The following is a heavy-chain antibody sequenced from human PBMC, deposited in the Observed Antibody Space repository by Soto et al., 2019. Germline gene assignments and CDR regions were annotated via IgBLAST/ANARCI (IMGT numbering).Heavy chain of an antibody. CDR1: GFTPRPYS. D-gene: IGHD5-12*01. Sequence: GGSLRLSCAASGFTPRPYSMNWVRQAPGKGLEWVSSISGSGDSTYYADSVKGRFTISRDNSKNTLYLQMNSLRAEDTAVYYCAKDGSGYDYRFFDYWGQGTLVTVSS. J-gene: IGHJ4*02. CDR3: AKDGSGYDYRFFDY. CDR2: ISGSGDST. V-gene: IGHV3-23*01.